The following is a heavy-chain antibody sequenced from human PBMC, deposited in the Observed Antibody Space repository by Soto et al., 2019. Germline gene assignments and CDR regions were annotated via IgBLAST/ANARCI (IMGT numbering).Heavy chain of an antibody. CDR2: ISGSGGST. CDR3: AKTLYYYDTSGYQ. V-gene: IGHV3-23*01. J-gene: IGHJ4*01. CDR1: GFTVSSYA. D-gene: IGHD3-22*01. Sequence: EVQLLESGGGWVQPGGSLRLSCAASGFTVSSYAMSWVRQAPGKGLEWVAVISGSGGSTYYADSVKGRFPISRDNSKNTLYLPMNSLRAEDTAVYYCAKTLYYYDTSGYQWGHGPLVTVSS.